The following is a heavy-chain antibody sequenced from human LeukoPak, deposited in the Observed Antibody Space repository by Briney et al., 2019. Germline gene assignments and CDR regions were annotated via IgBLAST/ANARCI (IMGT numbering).Heavy chain of an antibody. CDR2: MNPNSGNT. CDR1: GGTFSSYD. Sequence: ASVKVSCKASGGTFSSYDINWVRQATGQGLEWMGWMNPNSGNTGYAQKFQGRVTITRNTSISTAYMELSSLRSEDTAVYYCARRYLQKPYRFDPWGQGTLVTVSS. J-gene: IGHJ5*02. D-gene: IGHD4-11*01. V-gene: IGHV1-8*03. CDR3: ARRYLQKPYRFDP.